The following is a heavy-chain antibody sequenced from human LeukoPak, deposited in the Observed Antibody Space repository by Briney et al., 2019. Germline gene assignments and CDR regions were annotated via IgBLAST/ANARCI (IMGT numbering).Heavy chain of an antibody. CDR2: INHSGST. J-gene: IGHJ4*02. V-gene: IGHV4-34*01. D-gene: IGHD2-15*01. CDR3: ARGGERGYNY. CDR1: GGSISNYY. Sequence: SETLSLTCTVSGGSISNYYWSWIRQPPGKGLEWIGEINHSGSTNYNPSLKSRVTISVDTSKNQFSLKLSSVTAADTAVYYCARGGERGYNYWGQGTLVTVSS.